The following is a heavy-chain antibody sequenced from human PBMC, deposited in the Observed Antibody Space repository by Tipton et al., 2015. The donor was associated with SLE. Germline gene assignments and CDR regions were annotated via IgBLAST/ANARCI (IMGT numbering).Heavy chain of an antibody. V-gene: IGHV4-4*07. J-gene: IGHJ3*02. CDR3: ARDRYYRDSSGYSDALDI. Sequence: TLSLTCAVYGGSFSDYYWSWIRQPPGKGLEWIGRIHTTGTTNYNPSLKSRVTISEDTSKNQFSLKLSSVTAADTAVYYCARDRYYRDSSGYSDALDIWGQGTKVTVSS. D-gene: IGHD3-22*01. CDR1: GGSFSDYY. CDR2: IHTTGTT.